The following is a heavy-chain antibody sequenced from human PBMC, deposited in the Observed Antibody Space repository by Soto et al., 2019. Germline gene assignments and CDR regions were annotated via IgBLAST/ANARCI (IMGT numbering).Heavy chain of an antibody. CDR3: ARITSPPGRDCIRISCSYYYYYGMDV. CDR2: IIPIYGTT. CDR1: GGTFSDHA. V-gene: IGHV1-69*12. J-gene: IGHJ6*02. D-gene: IGHD2-2*01. Sequence: QVQLVQSGAEAKEPGSAVKVSCKASGGTFSDHAISWVRQAPGQGLEWMGGIIPIYGTTNYAQRFEDRITIAADESTGTAYIELNSLRSDDTALYYCARITSPPGRDCIRISCSYYYYYGMDVWSQGTTVTVSS.